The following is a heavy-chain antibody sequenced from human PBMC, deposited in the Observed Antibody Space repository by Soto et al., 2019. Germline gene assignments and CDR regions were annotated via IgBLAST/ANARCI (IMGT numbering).Heavy chain of an antibody. Sequence: EVPLVESGGGLIQPGGSLRLSCAASGFTVSSNYMSWVRQAPGKGLEWVSVIYSGGSRYYADSVKGRFTISRDNSKNTRYLQMNSLRDEDTAVYYCARMVVTAIHRYWYFDLWGRGTLVTVSS. J-gene: IGHJ2*01. CDR1: GFTVSSNY. CDR2: IYSGGSR. CDR3: ARMVVTAIHRYWYFDL. D-gene: IGHD2-21*02. V-gene: IGHV3-53*01.